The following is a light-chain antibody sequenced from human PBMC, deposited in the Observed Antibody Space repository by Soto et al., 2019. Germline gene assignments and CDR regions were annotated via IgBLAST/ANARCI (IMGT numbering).Light chain of an antibody. CDR3: CSYAGTYTPVV. J-gene: IGLJ2*01. V-gene: IGLV2-11*01. CDR1: SSDVGTYKY. CDR2: DVT. Sequence: QSALTQPRSVSGSPGQSVAISCTGTSSDVGTYKYVSWYQQHPGKAPKLIIYDVTERPSGVPDRFSASKSGNTASLTISGLHTEDEADYYCCSYAGTYTPVVFGGGTKLTVL.